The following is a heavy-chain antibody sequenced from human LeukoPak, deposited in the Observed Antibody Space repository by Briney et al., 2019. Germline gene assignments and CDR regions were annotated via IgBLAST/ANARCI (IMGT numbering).Heavy chain of an antibody. CDR3: ARGPQFCSGGSCYGYYFDY. Sequence: PGGSLRLSCAASGFTFSSYSMNWVRQPPPKGLEWVSSISIIGSYIYYPDSVNDRFSIASDSAKNSLYLQMNSPRAEDTAVYYCARGPQFCSGGSCYGYYFDYWGQGTLVTVST. J-gene: IGHJ4*02. V-gene: IGHV3-21*01. D-gene: IGHD2-15*01. CDR2: ISIIGSYI. CDR1: GFTFSSYS.